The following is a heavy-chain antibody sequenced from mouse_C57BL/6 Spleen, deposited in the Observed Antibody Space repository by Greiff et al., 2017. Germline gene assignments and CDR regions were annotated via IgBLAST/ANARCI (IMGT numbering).Heavy chain of an antibody. CDR2: IDPETGGT. Sequence: QVQLQQSGAELVRPGASVTLSCKASGYTFTDYEMHWVKQTPVHGLEWIGAIDPETGGTAYNQKFKGKATLTVDKSSSTAYMELRSLTSEDSAVYASTTNVSESNYYDFDYWGQGTTVTVSS. D-gene: IGHD2-5*01. V-gene: IGHV1-15*01. J-gene: IGHJ2*01. CDR3: TTNVSESNYYDFDY. CDR1: GYTFTDYE.